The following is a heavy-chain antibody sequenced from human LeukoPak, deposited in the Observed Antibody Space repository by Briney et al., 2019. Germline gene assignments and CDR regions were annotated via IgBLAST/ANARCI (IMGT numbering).Heavy chain of an antibody. CDR2: INPSGGST. CDR3: ANRRRASRGYGMDV. CDR1: GYTFTSYY. D-gene: IGHD1-1*01. J-gene: IGHJ6*02. V-gene: IGHV1-46*01. Sequence: ASVKVSCKASGYTFTSYYMHWVRQAPGQGLEWMGIINPSGGSTNYAQKFQGRVTITADESTSTAYMELSSLRSEDTAVYYCANRRRASRGYGMDVWGQGITVTVSS.